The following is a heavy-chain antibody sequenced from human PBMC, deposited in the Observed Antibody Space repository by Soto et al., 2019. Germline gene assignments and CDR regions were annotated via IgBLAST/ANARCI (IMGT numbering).Heavy chain of an antibody. J-gene: IGHJ4*02. D-gene: IGHD6-13*01. CDR1: GDSVSTNSAA. CDR3: VRAPAGTGFFDY. V-gene: IGHV6-1*01. CDR2: TYYRSKWCN. Sequence: SQTLSLTCAISGDSVSTNSAAWNWIRQSPSRGLEWLGRTYYRSKWCNDYAVSVKSRITVNADTSKNQFSLHLNSVTPEDTAVYFCVRAPAGTGFFDYWDQGALVTVSS.